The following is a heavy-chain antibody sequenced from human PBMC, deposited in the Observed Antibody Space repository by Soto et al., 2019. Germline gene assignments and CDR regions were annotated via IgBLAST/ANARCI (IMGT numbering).Heavy chain of an antibody. CDR2: IYHSGST. V-gene: IGHV4-30-2*01. D-gene: IGHD6-13*01. CDR3: WRDQGSSGSYYYYGMDV. CDR1: GGSISSGGYS. Sequence: SETLSLTCAVSGGSISSGGYSCNWIRQPPGKGLEWIGYIYHSGSTYYNPSLKSRVTISVDTSKNQFSLKLSSVTAAGTAVYYCWRDQGSSGSYYYYGMDVWGQGTTVTVSS. J-gene: IGHJ6*02.